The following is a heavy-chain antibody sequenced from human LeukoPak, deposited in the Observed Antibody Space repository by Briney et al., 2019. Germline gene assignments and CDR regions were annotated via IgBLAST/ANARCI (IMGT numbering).Heavy chain of an antibody. CDR2: INHSGST. D-gene: IGHD3-10*01. CDR3: ASLGGSGSYFVRRDY. CDR1: GGSFSGYY. Sequence: SETLSLTCAVYGGSFSGYYWSWLRQPPGKGLEWIGEINHSGSTNYNPSLKSRVTISVDTSKNQFSLKLSSVTAADTAVYYCASLGGSGSYFVRRDYWGQGTLVTVSS. J-gene: IGHJ4*02. V-gene: IGHV4-34*01.